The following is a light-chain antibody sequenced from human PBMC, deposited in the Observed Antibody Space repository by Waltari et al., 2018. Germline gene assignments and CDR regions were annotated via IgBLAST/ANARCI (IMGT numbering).Light chain of an antibody. J-gene: IGKJ3*01. CDR2: LLW. CDR3: MQALQTIFT. Sequence: EIVMTQTPLSLPVTPGEPASISCRSSQSLVNSDDGYTYLDWFVQKPGQSPKLLIYLLWYRASRVPDRFSGSGSGTDFTLKISRVEAEDVGVYYCMQALQTIFTFGPGTKVDIK. V-gene: IGKV2-40*01. CDR1: QSLVNSDDGYTY.